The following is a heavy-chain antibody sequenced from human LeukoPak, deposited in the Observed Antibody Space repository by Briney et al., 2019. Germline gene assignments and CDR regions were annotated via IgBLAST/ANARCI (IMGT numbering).Heavy chain of an antibody. CDR3: ARAFGNAIGY. CDR2: ISSGSSSI. CDR1: GFTFSSYS. Sequence: GGSLRLSCAASGFTFSSYSMNWVRQAPGKGLEWVSYISSGSSSIYYADSVRGRFTISRDNAKNSLYLQMNSLRAEDTAVYYCARAFGNAIGYWGQGTLVTVSS. J-gene: IGHJ4*02. V-gene: IGHV3-48*04. D-gene: IGHD2-8*01.